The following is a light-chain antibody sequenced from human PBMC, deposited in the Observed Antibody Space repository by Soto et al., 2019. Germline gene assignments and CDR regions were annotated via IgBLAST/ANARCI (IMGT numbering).Light chain of an antibody. CDR3: QQYAKSPPT. Sequence: EIVLTQSPVTLSLTPLERATLSCMASQSVSIRYLAWYQQKPGQAPRLLIYGASSRATGIPDRFSGSGSGTDFTLTISRLEPEDFAVYYCQQYAKSPPTFGQGTKVDIK. CDR2: GAS. V-gene: IGKV3-20*01. J-gene: IGKJ1*01. CDR1: QSVSIRY.